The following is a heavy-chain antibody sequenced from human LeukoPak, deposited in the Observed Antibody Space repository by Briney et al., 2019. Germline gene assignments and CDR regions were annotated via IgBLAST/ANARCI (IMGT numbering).Heavy chain of an antibody. V-gene: IGHV7-4-1*02. CDR2: INTNTGNP. Sequence: AXVKVSCKASGYIFTSYVLHWVRQAPGQGLEWMGWINTNTGNPTYAQGFTGRFVFSLDTSVSTAYLQISSLKADDTAMYYCARGDYETHGYQTRWGQGTLVTVSS. J-gene: IGHJ4*02. CDR3: ARGDYETHGYQTR. D-gene: IGHD3-22*01. CDR1: GYIFTSYV.